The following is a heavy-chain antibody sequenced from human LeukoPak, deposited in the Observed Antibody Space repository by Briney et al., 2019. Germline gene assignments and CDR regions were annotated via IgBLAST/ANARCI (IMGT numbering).Heavy chain of an antibody. V-gene: IGHV3-30*03. D-gene: IGHD2-2*01. J-gene: IGHJ4*02. CDR1: GFTFSDYG. CDR2: ISYDGSNK. CDR3: ARGLDIVVVPAGFDY. Sequence: GGSLRLSCAASGFTFSDYGMHWVRQAPGKGLEWVAVISYDGSNKYYADSVKGRFTISRDNSKNTLYLQMNSLRAEDTAVYYCARGLDIVVVPAGFDYWSQGTLVTVSS.